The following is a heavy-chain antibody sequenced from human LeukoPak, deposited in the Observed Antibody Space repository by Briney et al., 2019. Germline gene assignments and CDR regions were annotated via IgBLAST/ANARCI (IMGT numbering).Heavy chain of an antibody. Sequence: SETLSLTCTVSGGSISTYYWSWIRQPPGKGLEWIGYIYYSGNTNCNPSLKSRVTISIDTSKNQFSLKLTSVTAADTAVYCCARVGSGSFDYWGQGTLVTVSS. V-gene: IGHV4-59*01. CDR3: ARVGSGSFDY. CDR2: IYYSGNT. D-gene: IGHD3-10*01. J-gene: IGHJ4*02. CDR1: GGSISTYY.